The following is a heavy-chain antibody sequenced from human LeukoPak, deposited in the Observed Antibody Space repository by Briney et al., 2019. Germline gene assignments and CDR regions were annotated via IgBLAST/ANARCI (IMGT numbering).Heavy chain of an antibody. J-gene: IGHJ3*02. CDR3: AKDRLPDSGWNFDM. CDR1: GFTFSTYT. CDR2: IFGDASKT. V-gene: IGHV3-23*01. D-gene: IGHD6-25*01. Sequence: GGSLRLSCAASGFTFSTYTISWVRQAPGKGLEWVSSIFGDASKTFYADSVKGRFTISRDSSKNTVYLQMNGLRVDDTALYYCAKDRLPDSGWNFDMWGQGTMVTVSA.